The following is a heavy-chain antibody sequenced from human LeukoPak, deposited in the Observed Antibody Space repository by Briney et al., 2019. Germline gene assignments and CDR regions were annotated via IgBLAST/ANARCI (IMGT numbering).Heavy chain of an antibody. CDR1: GYSFTSYW. J-gene: IGHJ4*02. V-gene: IGHV5-51*04. CDR2: IYPGDSDT. D-gene: IGHD3-3*01. Sequence: GESLKISCKGSGYSFTSYWIGWVRQMPGKGLEWMGIIYPGDSDTRYSPSFQGQVTISADKPISTAYLQWSSLKASDTAMYYCARTHYDFWSGYYRGFDYWGQGTLVTVSS. CDR3: ARTHYDFWSGYYRGFDY.